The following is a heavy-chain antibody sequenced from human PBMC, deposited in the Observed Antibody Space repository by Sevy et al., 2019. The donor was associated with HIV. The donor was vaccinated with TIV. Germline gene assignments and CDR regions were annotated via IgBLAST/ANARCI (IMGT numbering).Heavy chain of an antibody. CDR2: IIPILGIA. V-gene: IGHV1-69*10. CDR1: GGTFSSYA. J-gene: IGHJ2*01. Sequence: ASVKVSCKASGGTFSSYAISWVRQAPGQGLEWMGGIIPILGIANYAQKFQGRVTITADKSTSTAYMELSSLRSEDTAVYYCARGSFNGGWGWAGDNNDPKDWYFDLWGRGTLVTVSS. D-gene: IGHD7-27*01. CDR3: ARGSFNGGWGWAGDNNDPKDWYFDL.